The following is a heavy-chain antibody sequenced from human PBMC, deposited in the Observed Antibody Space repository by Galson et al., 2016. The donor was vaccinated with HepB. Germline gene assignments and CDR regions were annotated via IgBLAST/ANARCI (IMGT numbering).Heavy chain of an antibody. V-gene: IGHV3-30*04. CDR2: ISYDGRSK. J-gene: IGHJ6*02. Sequence: SLRLSCAASGFTFSSYEMHWVRQAPGKGLEWVAVISYDGRSKYYADSVKGRFTISRDNSKNTLFLQMNSLRAEDTALYYCARDWDNDYDFWSSSPYGMDVWGQGTTVTVSS. CDR1: GFTFSSYE. CDR3: ARDWDNDYDFWSSSPYGMDV. D-gene: IGHD3-3*01.